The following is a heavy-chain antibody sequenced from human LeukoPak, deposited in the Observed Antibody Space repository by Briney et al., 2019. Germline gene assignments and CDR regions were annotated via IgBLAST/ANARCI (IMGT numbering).Heavy chain of an antibody. Sequence: GGSLRLSCAASGFTFSSYSMNWVRQAPGKGLEWVSYISSSSNTIYYADSVKGRFTISRDNAKNSLFLQMNSLRAEDTAVYYCARDDSGNDWGQGTLVTVSS. CDR3: ARDDSGND. J-gene: IGHJ4*02. CDR1: GFTFSSYS. D-gene: IGHD5-12*01. CDR2: ISSSSNTI. V-gene: IGHV3-48*01.